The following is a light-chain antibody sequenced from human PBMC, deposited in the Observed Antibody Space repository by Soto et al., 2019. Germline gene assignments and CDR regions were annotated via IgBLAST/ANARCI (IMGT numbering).Light chain of an antibody. V-gene: IGKV3-11*01. CDR1: QRISIY. CDR3: QQRSDWPT. Sequence: EGVLTQAPATLSLSPGERHTLTCRASQRISIYFAWYKQRPGQDPXXLIYDAFNRATGIPARFSGSGSGTDFPLTLNSLDPEYFAVYDCQQRSDWPTFVQGTRLEN. J-gene: IGKJ5*01. CDR2: DAF.